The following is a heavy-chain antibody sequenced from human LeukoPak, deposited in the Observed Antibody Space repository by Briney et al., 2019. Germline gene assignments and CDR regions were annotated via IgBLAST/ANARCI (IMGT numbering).Heavy chain of an antibody. CDR3: ARGYKGYCSGGSCIGMVNDAFDI. V-gene: IGHV4-4*07. J-gene: IGHJ3*02. CDR2: IYTSGST. CDR1: GGSISSYY. Sequence: NASETLSLTCTVSGGSISSYYWSWIRQPAGKGLEWIGRIYTSGSTNYNPSLKSRVTMSVDTSKNQFSLKLSSVTAADTAVYYCARGYKGYCSGGSCIGMVNDAFDIWGQGTMVTVSS. D-gene: IGHD2-15*01.